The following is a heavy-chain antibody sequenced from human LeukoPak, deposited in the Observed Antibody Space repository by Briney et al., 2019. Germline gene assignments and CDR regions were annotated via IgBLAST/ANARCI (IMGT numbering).Heavy chain of an antibody. D-gene: IGHD3-10*01. V-gene: IGHV4-59*08. J-gene: IGHJ3*02. CDR3: ARLYGSGPRGAFDI. CDR1: GGSLGREF. Sequence: PSETLSLTCTVSGGSLGREFWTWIRQPPGKGLEGIGYIYDIGTTNYNPSLKSRVTIFVDTSRNQFSLNLTSVTAADTAVYYCARLYGSGPRGAFDIWGQGTLVTVSS. CDR2: IYDIGTT.